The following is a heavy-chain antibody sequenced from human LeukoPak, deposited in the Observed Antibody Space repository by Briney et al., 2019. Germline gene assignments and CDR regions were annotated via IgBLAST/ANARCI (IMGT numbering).Heavy chain of an antibody. D-gene: IGHD1-26*01. CDR3: ARQVAYSGSYCLDY. CDR1: GFPFDDYG. V-gene: IGHV3-20*04. J-gene: IGHJ4*02. Sequence: GGSLRLSCAASGFPFDDYGMSWVRQAPGKGLEWVSGINWNGGSTGYADSVKGRFTISRDNAKNSLYLQMNSLRAEDTALYYCARQVAYSGSYCLDYWGQGTLVTVSS. CDR2: INWNGGST.